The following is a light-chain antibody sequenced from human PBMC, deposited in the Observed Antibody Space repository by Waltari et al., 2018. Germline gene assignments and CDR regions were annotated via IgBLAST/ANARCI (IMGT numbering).Light chain of an antibody. CDR3: LQHNTYPLT. Sequence: DIQMIQSPSSLSVSVGDRVTIACRASQAIRNDLGWFQQKPGKAPRRLIYAASRLQSGVPSRFSGSGSGTQFTLTISSLQPEDFATYYCLQHNTYPLTFGGGTKVEI. V-gene: IGKV1-17*01. CDR2: AAS. CDR1: QAIRND. J-gene: IGKJ4*01.